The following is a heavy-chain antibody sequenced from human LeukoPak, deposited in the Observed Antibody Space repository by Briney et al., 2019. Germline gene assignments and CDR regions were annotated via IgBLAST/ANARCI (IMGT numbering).Heavy chain of an antibody. D-gene: IGHD4-17*01. V-gene: IGHV3-11*06. J-gene: IGHJ4*02. CDR2: ISSSSSYT. CDR3: ASGDYAEAY. CDR1: GFTFSDDY. Sequence: PGGSLRLSCAASGFTFSDDYMSWIRQAPGKGLEWVSYISSSSSYTNYADSVKGRFTISRDNAKNSLYLQMNSLRAEDTAVYYCASGDYAEAYWGQGTLVTVSS.